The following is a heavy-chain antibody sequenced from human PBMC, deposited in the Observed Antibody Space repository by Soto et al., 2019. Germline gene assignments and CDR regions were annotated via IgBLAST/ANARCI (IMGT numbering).Heavy chain of an antibody. D-gene: IGHD3-3*01. V-gene: IGHV3-30*18. CDR1: GFTFSSYG. J-gene: IGHJ6*02. Sequence: QVQLVESGGGVVQPGRSLRLSCAASGFTFSSYGMHWVRQAPGKGLEWVAVISYDGSNKYYTDSVKGRFTISRDNSKNTLYLQMNSLRAEDTAVYYCAKDGDYDFWSGYVGMDVWGQGTTVTVSS. CDR3: AKDGDYDFWSGYVGMDV. CDR2: ISYDGSNK.